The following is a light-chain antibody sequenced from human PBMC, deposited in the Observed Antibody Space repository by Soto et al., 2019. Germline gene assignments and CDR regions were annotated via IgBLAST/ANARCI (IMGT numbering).Light chain of an antibody. CDR3: QSYDSSRRV. V-gene: IGLV1-40*01. Sequence: QTVVTQPPSVSGAPGQRVTISCTGSSSNIGAGYDVHWYQQLPGTAPKLLIYGNSNRPSGVPDRFSGSKSGTSASLAITGLQAEDEADYYCQSYDSSRRVFGTGTKVTVL. CDR2: GNS. CDR1: SSNIGAGYD. J-gene: IGLJ1*01.